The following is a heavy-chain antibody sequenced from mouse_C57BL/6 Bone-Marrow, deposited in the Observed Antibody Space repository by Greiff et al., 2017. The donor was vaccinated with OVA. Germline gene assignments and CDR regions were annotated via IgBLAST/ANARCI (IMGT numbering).Heavy chain of an antibody. V-gene: IGHV1-82*01. CDR1: GYAFSSSW. CDR3: ATAYWYFDV. CDR2: IYPGDGDT. Sequence: QVQLQQSGPELVKPGASVKISCKASGYAFSSSWMNWVKQRPGKGLEWIGRIYPGDGDTNYNGKFKGKATLTAVKSSSTAYMQLSSLTSEDSAVYFCATAYWYFDVWGTGTTVTVSS. J-gene: IGHJ1*03.